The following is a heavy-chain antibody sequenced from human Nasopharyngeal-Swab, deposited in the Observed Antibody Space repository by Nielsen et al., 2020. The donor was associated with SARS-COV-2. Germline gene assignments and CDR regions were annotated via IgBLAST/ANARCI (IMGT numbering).Heavy chain of an antibody. J-gene: IGHJ4*02. CDR1: GYSFTSYW. CDR3: ARGWYSGTDY. Sequence: GASLKISCKGSGYSFTSYWIAWVRQMPGKGLEWMGLIYPSDSETGYSPSFEGQVTISADKSISTAYLQWSSLKASDTAMYYCARGWYSGTDYWGQGTLVTVSS. CDR2: IYPSDSET. D-gene: IGHD6-19*01. V-gene: IGHV5-51*01.